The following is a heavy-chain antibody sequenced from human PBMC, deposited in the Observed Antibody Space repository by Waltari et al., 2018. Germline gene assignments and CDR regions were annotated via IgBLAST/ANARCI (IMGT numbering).Heavy chain of an antibody. CDR2: IAEDGDDG. J-gene: IGHJ4*02. CDR3: ASVLGDTYGHFNY. D-gene: IGHD1-26*01. CDR1: GFSFGSYA. Sequence: VQLLQSGGGVVQAGRSRTLSCEVSGFSFGSYAMHWVRQAPGRGLEWVAAIAEDGDDGYYGDSAKGRFSVSRDNSKNTLYLQIDRLSIDDTACYYCASVLGDTYGHFNYWGQGSLVTVSP. V-gene: IGHV3-30*03.